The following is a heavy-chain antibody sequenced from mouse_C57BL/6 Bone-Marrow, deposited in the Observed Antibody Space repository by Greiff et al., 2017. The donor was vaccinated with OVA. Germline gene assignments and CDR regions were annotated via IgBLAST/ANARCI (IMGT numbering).Heavy chain of an antibody. V-gene: IGHV1-55*01. Sequence: VQLQQSGAELVKPGASVKMSCKASGYTFTSYWLTWVKQRPGQGLEWLGDIYPGSGSTNYNEKFKIKATLTVDTSSSTAYMQRSSLTSEDAAVYYCARWRNCDWYCDGWGTGTTVTVSS. J-gene: IGHJ1*03. CDR3: ARWRNCDWYCDG. D-gene: IGHD4-1*01. CDR1: GYTFTSYW. CDR2: IYPGSGST.